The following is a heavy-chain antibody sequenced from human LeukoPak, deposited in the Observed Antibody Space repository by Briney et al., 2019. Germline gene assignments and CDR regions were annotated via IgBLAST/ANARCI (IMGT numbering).Heavy chain of an antibody. D-gene: IGHD5-12*01. CDR2: ISYDGSNK. CDR3: AKTRMWLREFDY. V-gene: IGHV3-30*04. J-gene: IGHJ4*02. CDR1: GFTFSTYA. Sequence: GRSLRLSCAASGFTFSTYAMHWVRQAPGKGLEWVAVISYDGSNKYHADSVKGRFTISRDNSKNTLYLQMNSLRAEDTAVYYCAKTRMWLREFDYWGQGTLVTVSS.